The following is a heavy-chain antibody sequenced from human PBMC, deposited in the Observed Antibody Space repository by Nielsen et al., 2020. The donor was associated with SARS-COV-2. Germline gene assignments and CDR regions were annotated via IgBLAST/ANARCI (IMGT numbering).Heavy chain of an antibody. D-gene: IGHD6-6*01. Sequence: GGSLRLSCAASGFTFSSYSMNWVRQAPGKGLEWVSSISSSSSYIYYADSVKGRFTISRDNAKNSLYLQMNSLRAEDTAVYYCARDRVGSSAGYFGYWGQGTLVTVSS. CDR1: GFTFSSYS. CDR3: ARDRVGSSAGYFGY. V-gene: IGHV3-21*01. J-gene: IGHJ4*02. CDR2: ISSSSSYI.